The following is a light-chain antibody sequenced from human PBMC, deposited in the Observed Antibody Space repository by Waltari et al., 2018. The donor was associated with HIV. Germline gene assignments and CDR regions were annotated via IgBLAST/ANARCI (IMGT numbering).Light chain of an antibody. CDR2: RDN. CDR1: GLANHY. CDR3: QSAASTGTSVL. Sequence: SYDLTQSPSVSVSPGQTARITCSGHGLANHYVHWYQEKAGQAPVLVIYRDNERPSGIPERISGSRAGILATLTISGVLAEDEADYYCQSAASTGTSVLFGGGTRLTVL. V-gene: IGLV3-25*03. J-gene: IGLJ2*01.